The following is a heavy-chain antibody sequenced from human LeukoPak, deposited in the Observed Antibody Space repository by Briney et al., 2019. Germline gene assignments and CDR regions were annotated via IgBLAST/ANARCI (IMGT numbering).Heavy chain of an antibody. CDR3: AKGCSSTNCPPDY. CDR2: INKDGSDT. Sequence: GGSLRLSCTASGLTFSNYWTHWVRQAPGKGLVWASYINKDGSDTNSADSVKGRFTTSRDNAKSTLYLQMNSLRAEDTAFYYCAKGCSSTNCPPDYWGQGTLVTVSS. D-gene: IGHD2-2*01. V-gene: IGHV3-74*01. J-gene: IGHJ4*02. CDR1: GLTFSNYW.